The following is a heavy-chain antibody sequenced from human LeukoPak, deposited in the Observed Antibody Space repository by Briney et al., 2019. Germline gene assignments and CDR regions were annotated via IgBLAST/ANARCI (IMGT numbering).Heavy chain of an antibody. D-gene: IGHD3-16*02. Sequence: GGSLRLSCAASGFTFSSYAMSWVRQAPGKGLELVSTISGSGGSTYYADSVKGRLTISRDNSKNTLYLQMNSLRAEDTAVYYCANGDYVWGSYRYWGQGTLVTVSS. V-gene: IGHV3-23*01. CDR1: GFTFSSYA. CDR3: ANGDYVWGSYRY. CDR2: ISGSGGST. J-gene: IGHJ4*02.